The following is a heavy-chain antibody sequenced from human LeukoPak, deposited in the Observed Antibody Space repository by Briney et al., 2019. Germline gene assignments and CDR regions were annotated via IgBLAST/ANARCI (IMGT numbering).Heavy chain of an antibody. CDR3: AREIMVRGGSAPMDV. CDR2: ISSSSSYI. Sequence: GGSLRLSCAASGFTFSSYSMNWVRQAPGKGLEWVSSISSSSSYIYYADSVKGRFTISRDNAKNSLYLQMNSLRAEDTAVYYCAREIMVRGGSAPMDVWGQGTLVTVSS. V-gene: IGHV3-21*01. J-gene: IGHJ4*02. D-gene: IGHD3-10*01. CDR1: GFTFSSYS.